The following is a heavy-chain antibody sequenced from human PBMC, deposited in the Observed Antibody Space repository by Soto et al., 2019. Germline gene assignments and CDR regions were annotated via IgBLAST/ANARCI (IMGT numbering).Heavy chain of an antibody. Sequence: QVQLVESGGGVVQPGRSLRLSCAASGFTFSSYGMHWVRQAPGKGQEWVAIIWYDGSNNYYADSVKGRFTISRDNSKNTLYLQMNSLRADDTAVYYCARDGRRESGRPRDVWVQGTTVTVSS. CDR1: GFTFSSYG. D-gene: IGHD1-26*01. J-gene: IGHJ6*01. CDR3: ARDGRRESGRPRDV. CDR2: IWYDGSNN. V-gene: IGHV3-33*01.